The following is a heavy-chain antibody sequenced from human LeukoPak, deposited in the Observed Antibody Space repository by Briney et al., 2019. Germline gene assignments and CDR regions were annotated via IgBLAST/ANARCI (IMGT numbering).Heavy chain of an antibody. CDR1: GGSFSGYY. D-gene: IGHD6-13*01. CDR2: INHSGST. CDR3: ARRRGSSWYGY. Sequence: KPSETLSLTCAVYGGSFSGYYWSWIRQPPGKGLEWIGEINHSGSTNYNPSLKSRVTILVDTSKNQFSLKLSSVTAADTAVYYCARRRGSSWYGYWGQGTLVTVSS. V-gene: IGHV4-34*01. J-gene: IGHJ4*02.